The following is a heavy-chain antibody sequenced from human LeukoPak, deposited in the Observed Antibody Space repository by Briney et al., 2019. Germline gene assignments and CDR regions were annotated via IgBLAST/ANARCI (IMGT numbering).Heavy chain of an antibody. CDR3: AKFPFNYYDSSGYLES. CDR1: GFTFSNAY. D-gene: IGHD3-22*01. CDR2: ISGSGGST. V-gene: IGHV3-23*01. Sequence: GGSLRLSCAASGFTFSNAYMSWVRQAPGKGLEWVSAISGSGGSTYYADSVKGRFTISRDNSKNTLYLQMNSLRAEDTAVYYCAKFPFNYYDSSGYLESWGQGTLVTVSS. J-gene: IGHJ4*02.